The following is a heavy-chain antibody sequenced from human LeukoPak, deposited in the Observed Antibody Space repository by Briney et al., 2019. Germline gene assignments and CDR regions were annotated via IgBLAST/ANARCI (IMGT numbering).Heavy chain of an antibody. D-gene: IGHD1-1*01. CDR3: AKDGYTVYYGMDV. CDR1: GFTFSSYA. CDR2: ISGSGDFT. V-gene: IGHV3-23*01. J-gene: IGHJ6*02. Sequence: GGSLRLSCAASGFTFSSYAMSWVRPAPGKGLEWVSSISGSGDFTYYADSVKGRFTISRDSSRNTLSLQMRSLRAEDTALYYCAKDGYTVYYGMDVWGQGTTVIVSS.